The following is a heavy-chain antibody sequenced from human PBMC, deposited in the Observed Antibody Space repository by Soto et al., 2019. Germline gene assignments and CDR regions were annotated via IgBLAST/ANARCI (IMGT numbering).Heavy chain of an antibody. CDR1: GFTFGKYA. Sequence: GGSLRFSGEAFGFTFGKYAMNWVRQAPGKGLEWVAVITYDATNEYYADSVKGRFTISRDNSNNTLSLHMSSLRLADTAVYYCARKAVPDFWGQGTLVTVSS. V-gene: IGHV3-30-3*01. CDR3: ARKAVPDF. D-gene: IGHD6-19*01. J-gene: IGHJ4*02. CDR2: ITYDATNE.